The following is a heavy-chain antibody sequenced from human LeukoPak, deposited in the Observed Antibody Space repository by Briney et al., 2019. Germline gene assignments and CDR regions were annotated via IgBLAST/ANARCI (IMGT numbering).Heavy chain of an antibody. J-gene: IGHJ4*02. CDR3: ARVGVLLWFGELNTDDY. CDR1: GFTFSSYS. V-gene: IGHV3-21*01. D-gene: IGHD3-10*01. Sequence: GGSLRLSCAASGFTFSSYSMNWVRQAPGKGLEWVSSISSSSSYIYYADSVKGRFTISRDNAKNSLYLQMNSLRAEDTAVYYCARVGVLLWFGELNTDDYWGQGTLVTVSS. CDR2: ISSSSSYI.